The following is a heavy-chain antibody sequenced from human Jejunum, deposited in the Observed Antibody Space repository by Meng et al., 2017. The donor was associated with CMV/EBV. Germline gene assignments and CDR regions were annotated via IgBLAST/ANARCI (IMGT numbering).Heavy chain of an antibody. J-gene: IGHJ4*02. CDR2: VDCSGGP. Sequence: SYCGGWGGHPAGKGLGWSGSVDCSGGPYYGPSIRSRAAISVDTSKDQFSLKLNSVTAADTAVYYCARGVHGKYCPGTTCYPVDDWGQGTLVTVSS. CDR1: SYC. CDR3: ARGVHGKYCPGTTCYPVDD. D-gene: IGHD2-2*01. V-gene: IGHV4-39*07.